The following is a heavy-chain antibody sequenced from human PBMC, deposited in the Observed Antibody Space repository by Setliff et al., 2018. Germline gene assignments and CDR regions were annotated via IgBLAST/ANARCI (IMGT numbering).Heavy chain of an antibody. J-gene: IGHJ4*02. Sequence: GASVKVSCKTSGFTFTNSVVNWVRQAPGQGLEWVGWLSPYTGNTYSAQKFQGRLTLTTDTSTTTAYMELKSLTSADTATYYCARLVRYCTTRTCQRASGDDYWGQGTLVTAPQ. CDR1: GFTFTNSV. D-gene: IGHD2-8*01. CDR2: LSPYTGNT. CDR3: ARLVRYCTTRTCQRASGDDY. V-gene: IGHV1-18*01.